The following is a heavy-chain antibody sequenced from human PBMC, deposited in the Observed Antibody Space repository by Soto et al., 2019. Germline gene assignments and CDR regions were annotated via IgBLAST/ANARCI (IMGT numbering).Heavy chain of an antibody. CDR1: GGSVSDKTYY. J-gene: IGHJ4*02. CDR3: ARTTAVPNTLRSRYFFDY. Sequence: SETLSLTCSVSGGSVSDKTYYWSWIRQPPGKRLEWIGYVYYSGTTNYNPPLKSRVTISVDLSKNRFSLRLSSVITADTALYYCARTTAVPNTLRSRYFFDYWGQGTLVTVSS. CDR2: VYYSGTT. V-gene: IGHV4-61*01. D-gene: IGHD4-17*01.